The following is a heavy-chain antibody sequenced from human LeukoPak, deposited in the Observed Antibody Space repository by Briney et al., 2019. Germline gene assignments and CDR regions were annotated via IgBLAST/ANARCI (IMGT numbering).Heavy chain of an antibody. D-gene: IGHD4-11*01. Sequence: PSETLSLTCTVSGGSISSHYWSWVRQAPGKGLEWVANIKQDESEKYFVGSVKGRFTISRDNAKNSLYLQMNSLRAEDTAVYYCARLYSRNTFDYWGQGTLVTVSS. CDR1: GGSISSHY. CDR2: IKQDESEK. V-gene: IGHV3-7*01. J-gene: IGHJ4*02. CDR3: ARLYSRNTFDY.